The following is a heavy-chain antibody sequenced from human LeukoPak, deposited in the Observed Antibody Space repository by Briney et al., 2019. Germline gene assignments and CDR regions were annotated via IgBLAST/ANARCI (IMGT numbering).Heavy chain of an antibody. CDR2: INHSGST. V-gene: IGHV4-39*07. CDR1: GGSISSSSYY. Sequence: SETLSLTCTVSGGSISSSSYYWGWIRQPPGKGLEWIGEINHSGSTNYNPSLKSRVTISVDTSKNQFSLKLSSVTAADTAVYYCARARLYYDFWSGYHRVFDYWGQGTLVTVSS. CDR3: ARARLYYDFWSGYHRVFDY. D-gene: IGHD3-3*01. J-gene: IGHJ4*02.